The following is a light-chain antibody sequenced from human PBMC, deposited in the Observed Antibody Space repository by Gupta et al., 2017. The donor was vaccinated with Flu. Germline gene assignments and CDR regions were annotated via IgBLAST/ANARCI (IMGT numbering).Light chain of an antibody. CDR3: CSYVGGASFVL. J-gene: IGLJ2*01. V-gene: IGLV2-23*03. Sequence: QSALTQPASVSGSPGQSITISCTGSASDFQLYNFVSWYQPHPGQTPKLLIYEGDRRPSGVSHRFSASKSGDTASLTISGLQAEDEAEYYCCSYVGGASFVLFGGGTKLTVL. CDR2: EGD. CDR1: ASDFQLYNF.